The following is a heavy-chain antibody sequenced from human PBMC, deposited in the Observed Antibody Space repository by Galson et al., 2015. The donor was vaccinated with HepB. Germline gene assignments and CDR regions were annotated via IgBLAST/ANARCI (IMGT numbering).Heavy chain of an antibody. CDR2: TYYTSKWFH. V-gene: IGHV6-1*01. J-gene: IGHJ2*01. D-gene: IGHD7-27*01. Sequence: CAISGDSVSSNTAAWSWIRQSPTRGLEWLGRTYYTSKWFHDYAISVKSRIIINPDTSKNRFSLQLLSVTPEDTAVYYCARSGNWGSWYFDLWGRGNVVTVSS. CDR3: ARSGNWGSWYFDL. CDR1: GDSVSSNTAA.